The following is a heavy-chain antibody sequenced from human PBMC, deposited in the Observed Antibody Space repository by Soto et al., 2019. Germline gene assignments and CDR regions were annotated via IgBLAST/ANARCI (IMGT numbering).Heavy chain of an antibody. Sequence: GESLKISCKGSGYSFTSYWIGWVRQMPGKGLEWMGIIYPGDSDTRYSPSFQGQVTISADKSISTAYLQWSSLKASDTAMYYCARSDDYIWGSYRLSYLFAPWGQGTLVTVSS. CDR3: ARSDDYIWGSYRLSYLFAP. CDR1: GYSFTSYW. J-gene: IGHJ5*02. CDR2: IYPGDSDT. D-gene: IGHD3-16*02. V-gene: IGHV5-51*01.